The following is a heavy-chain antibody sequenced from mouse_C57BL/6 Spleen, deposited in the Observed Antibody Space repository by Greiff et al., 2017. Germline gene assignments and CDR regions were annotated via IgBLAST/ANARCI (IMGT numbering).Heavy chain of an antibody. V-gene: IGHV1-80*01. D-gene: IGHD2-3*01. Sequence: VQLQQSGAELVKPGASVKISCKASGYAFSSYWMNWVKQRPGKGLEWIGQIYPGDGDTNYNGKFKGKATLTADKSSSTAYMQLSSLTSEDSAVYFCARQGADGSYFDYWGQGTTLTVSS. CDR2: IYPGDGDT. J-gene: IGHJ2*01. CDR3: ARQGADGSYFDY. CDR1: GYAFSSYW.